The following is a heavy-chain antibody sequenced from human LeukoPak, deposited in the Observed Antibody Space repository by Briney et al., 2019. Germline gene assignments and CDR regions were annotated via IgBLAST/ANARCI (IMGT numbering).Heavy chain of an antibody. Sequence: SETLSLTCAVYGGSFSAYYWSWIRQPPGKGLEWIGEINHSGSTNYNPSLKSRVTISVDTSKNQFSLKLSSVTAADTAVYYCARGPKHIVVVTAPRLYYYGMDVWGQGTTVTVSS. J-gene: IGHJ6*02. V-gene: IGHV4-34*01. CDR1: GGSFSAYY. CDR2: INHSGST. CDR3: ARGPKHIVVVTAPRLYYYGMDV. D-gene: IGHD2-21*02.